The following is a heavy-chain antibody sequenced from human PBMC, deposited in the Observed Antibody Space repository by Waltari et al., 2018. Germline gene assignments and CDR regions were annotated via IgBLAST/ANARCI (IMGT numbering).Heavy chain of an antibody. D-gene: IGHD6-19*01. CDR2: IYSTGYT. J-gene: IGHJ5*01. V-gene: IGHV4-4*07. Sequence: QVPLRESGPGLVKPSETLFLTCNVSSDSFKTSYWAWIRQSAGMRLEWIGRIYSTGYTRYHPSLESRVTISIDTSQNQISLRLTSVTVADTAVYFCARDRIAVSGSPPLSYNWFDFWGQGTRVAVSS. CDR3: ARDRIAVSGSPPLSYNWFDF. CDR1: SDSFKTSY.